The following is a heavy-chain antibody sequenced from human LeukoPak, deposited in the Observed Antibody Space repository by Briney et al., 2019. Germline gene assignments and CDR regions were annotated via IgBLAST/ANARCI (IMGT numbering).Heavy chain of an antibody. CDR2: INPSGGGT. J-gene: IGHJ6*03. CDR1: GYNFSNYF. V-gene: IGHV1-46*03. CDR3: ARGTVFGVDYYQYFYMDV. D-gene: IGHD3-3*01. Sequence: ASVKVSCKTSGYNFSNYFMHWVRQAPGQGLEWMGMINPSGGGTTYAQKFQGRVTMTRDTSTSTVYMELSSLRFEDTAVFYCARGTVFGVDYYQYFYMDVWGKGTTVTVSS.